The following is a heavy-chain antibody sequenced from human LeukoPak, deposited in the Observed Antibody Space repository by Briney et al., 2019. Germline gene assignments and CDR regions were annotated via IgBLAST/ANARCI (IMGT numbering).Heavy chain of an antibody. CDR3: ARDSLMGDDFWSGPDY. Sequence: SGGSVRLFCAASGFTFDDYAMHWVRQAPGKGLEWVSGISWNSGSIGYADSVKGRFTISRDNAKNSLYLQMNSLRAEDTAVYYCARDSLMGDDFWSGPDYWGQGTLVTVSS. CDR2: ISWNSGSI. V-gene: IGHV3-9*01. CDR1: GFTFDDYA. J-gene: IGHJ4*02. D-gene: IGHD3-3*01.